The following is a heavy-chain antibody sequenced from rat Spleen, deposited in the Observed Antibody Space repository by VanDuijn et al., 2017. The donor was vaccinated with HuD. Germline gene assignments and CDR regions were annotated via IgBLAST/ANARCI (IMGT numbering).Heavy chain of an antibody. V-gene: IGHV5-58*01. Sequence: EVQLVETGGGLVEPGRSLKLSCVASGFTFSSFWMYWIRQAPGKGLEWVSSINTDGGSTYYSDSVRGRFTISRENAENTVYLQMDSLRSEDTATYYCARQTDYFYDGTYYFDYWGQGVMVTVSS. J-gene: IGHJ2*01. CDR2: INTDGGST. CDR1: GFTFSSFW. CDR3: ARQTDYFYDGTYYFDY. D-gene: IGHD1-12*02.